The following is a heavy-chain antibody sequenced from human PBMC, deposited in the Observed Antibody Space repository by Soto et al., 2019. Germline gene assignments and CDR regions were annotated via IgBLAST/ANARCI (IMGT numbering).Heavy chain of an antibody. Sequence: QVQLVESGGGVVQPGTSLRLSCAASGFTFSRHGMHWVRQTPGKGLEWVAVILKDASGHWYADSVKGRFTISRDNFENTLYLQINGLRLEDTAMYYCARDDDYPDNGVDYWGQGTLVAVSS. CDR3: ARDDDYPDNGVDY. CDR2: ILKDASGH. J-gene: IGHJ4*02. V-gene: IGHV3-33*01. CDR1: GFTFSRHG. D-gene: IGHD4-17*01.